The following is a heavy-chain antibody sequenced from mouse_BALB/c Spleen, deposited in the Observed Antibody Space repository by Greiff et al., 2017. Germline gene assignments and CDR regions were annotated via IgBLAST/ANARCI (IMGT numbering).Heavy chain of an antibody. CDR3: TREGIYDGYYWFAY. CDR1: GYTFTSYW. Sequence: EVQLQQSGTVLARPGASVKMSCKASGYTFTSYWMHWVKQRPGQGLEWIGAIYPGNSDTSYNQKFKGKAKLTAVTSTSTAYMELSSLTNEDSAVYYCTREGIYDGYYWFAYWGQGTLVTVSA. V-gene: IGHV1-5*01. CDR2: IYPGNSDT. J-gene: IGHJ3*01. D-gene: IGHD2-3*01.